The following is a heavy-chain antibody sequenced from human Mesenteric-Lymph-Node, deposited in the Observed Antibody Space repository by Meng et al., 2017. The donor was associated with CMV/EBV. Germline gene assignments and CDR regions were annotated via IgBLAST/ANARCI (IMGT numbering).Heavy chain of an antibody. CDR3: ARNPVYYDSSGYLGDY. CDR1: GFTFDDYA. Sequence: GGSLRLSCAASGFTFDDYAMHWVRQAPGKGLEWVSGISWNSGNIGYADSVKGRFTISRDNAKKSLYLQMNSLRAEDTAVYYCARNPVYYDSSGYLGDYWGQGTLVTVSS. V-gene: IGHV3-9*01. D-gene: IGHD3-22*01. CDR2: ISWNSGNI. J-gene: IGHJ4*02.